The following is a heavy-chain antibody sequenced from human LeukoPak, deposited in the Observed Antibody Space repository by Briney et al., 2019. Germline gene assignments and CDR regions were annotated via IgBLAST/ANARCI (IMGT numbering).Heavy chain of an antibody. CDR2: INPNSGGT. D-gene: IGHD2-15*01. CDR1: GYTFTGYY. J-gene: IGHJ4*02. CDR3: ASFCICSGGSCMPY. V-gene: IGHV1-2*02. Sequence: ASVKVSCKASGYTFTGYYMHWVRQAHGQGLEWMGWINPNSGGTNYEQKFQGRVTITRATSISTAYMELSRLRSDHTAVYYCASFCICSGGSCMPYWGQGTLVTVSS.